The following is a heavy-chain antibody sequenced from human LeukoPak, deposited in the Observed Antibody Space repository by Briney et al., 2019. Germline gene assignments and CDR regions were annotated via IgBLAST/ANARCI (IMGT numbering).Heavy chain of an antibody. CDR1: GYTFTSYA. J-gene: IGHJ4*02. CDR2: INPNSGGT. CDR3: ARESHLFYYFDY. Sequence: ASVKVSCKASGYTFTSYAMNWVRQAPGQGLEWMGWINPNSGGTNYAQKLQGRVTMTTDTSTSTAYMELRSLRSDDTAVYYCARESHLFYYFDYWGQGTLVTVSS. V-gene: IGHV1-18*01.